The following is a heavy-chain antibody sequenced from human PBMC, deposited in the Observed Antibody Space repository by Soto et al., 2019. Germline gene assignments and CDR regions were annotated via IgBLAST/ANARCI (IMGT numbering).Heavy chain of an antibody. CDR2: TIPMFATA. D-gene: IGHD6-19*01. V-gene: IGHV1-69*01. J-gene: IGHJ4*02. CDR1: GGSFSNYI. CDR3: ARGLFGQQWLVGFDT. Sequence: QVHLVQSGAEVKKPGSSVKVSCKASGGSFSNYIFAWVRQAPGQGLEWMGGTIPMFATAQYAQKLQGRVTIPAEESTSTVYMDLTSLTSDDTAVYYCARGLFGQQWLVGFDTWGQGTLVTVSS.